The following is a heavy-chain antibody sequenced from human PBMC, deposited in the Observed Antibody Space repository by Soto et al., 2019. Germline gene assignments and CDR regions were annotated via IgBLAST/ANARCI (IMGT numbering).Heavy chain of an antibody. CDR2: IYPGDSDT. Sequence: PGESLKISFKGSGYSFTSYWIGWVRQMPGKGLEWMGIIYPGDSDTRYSPSFQGQVTISADKSISTAYLQWSSLKASDTAMYYCARGGYCSSTSCHYYYYYGMDVWGQGTTVTVSS. CDR1: GYSFTSYW. V-gene: IGHV5-51*01. D-gene: IGHD2-2*01. J-gene: IGHJ6*02. CDR3: ARGGYCSSTSCHYYYYYGMDV.